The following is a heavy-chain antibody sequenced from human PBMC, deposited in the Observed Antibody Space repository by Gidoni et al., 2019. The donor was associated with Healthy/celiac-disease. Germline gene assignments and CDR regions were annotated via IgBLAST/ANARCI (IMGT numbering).Heavy chain of an antibody. Sequence: QVQLVQSGAEVKKPGASVKVSCKASGSTFTSSAMHWVRQAPGQRLEWMGWINAGNGNTKNSKKVQGRVTNTRDTSARTAYMELSSLRSEDTAVYYCARREYYYDSSGYPSLVFDIWGQGTMVTVSS. D-gene: IGHD3-22*01. J-gene: IGHJ3*02. CDR2: INAGNGNT. V-gene: IGHV1-3*01. CDR3: ARREYYYDSSGYPSLVFDI. CDR1: GSTFTSSA.